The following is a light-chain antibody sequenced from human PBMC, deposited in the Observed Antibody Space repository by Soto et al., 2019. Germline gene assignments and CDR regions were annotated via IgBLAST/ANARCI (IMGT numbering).Light chain of an antibody. CDR1: QSVSNNY. CDR3: QQYGSSPTT. Sequence: EIVLPQSPGPLSLSPGERSTLSCMASQSVSNNYLAWYQQKPGQAPRLLIYGASNRATGIPDRFSGSGSGTDFTLTISRLEPEDFAVYYCQQYGSSPTTFGQGTKVDIK. CDR2: GAS. J-gene: IGKJ1*01. V-gene: IGKV3-20*01.